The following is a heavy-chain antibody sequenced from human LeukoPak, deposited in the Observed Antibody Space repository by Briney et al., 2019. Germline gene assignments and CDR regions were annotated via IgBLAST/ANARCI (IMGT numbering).Heavy chain of an antibody. CDR2: ISGSGGNT. CDR1: GFTFSSYA. J-gene: IGHJ4*02. D-gene: IGHD1-26*01. CDR3: AKESLSPATDGFDY. Sequence: PGGSLRLSCAASGFTFSSYAMSWVRQAPGKGLEWVSAISGSGGNTYYADSVKGRFTISRDNSKNTLYLQMNSLRAEGTARYFCAKESLSPATDGFDYWGQGALVTVSS. V-gene: IGHV3-23*01.